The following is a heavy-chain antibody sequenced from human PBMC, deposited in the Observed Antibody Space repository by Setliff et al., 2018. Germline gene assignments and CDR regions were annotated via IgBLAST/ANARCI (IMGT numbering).Heavy chain of an antibody. J-gene: IGHJ4*01. D-gene: IGHD2-15*01. CDR2: IAVYTGKT. Sequence: ASVQVSCKASGYTFSEPIVSWVRQAPGQGLEWMGWIAVYTGKTYSAQKFQGRLTMTTDKSTNMAYLDLRGPGLDDTAIYFCLRLVRYCSRTACQRTSGDEVWGQGTLVTVSS. V-gene: IGHV1-18*01. CDR3: LRLVRYCSRTACQRTSGDEV. CDR1: GYTFSEPI.